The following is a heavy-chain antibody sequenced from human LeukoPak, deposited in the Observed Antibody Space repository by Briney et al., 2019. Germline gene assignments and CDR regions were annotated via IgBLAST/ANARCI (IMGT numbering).Heavy chain of an antibody. V-gene: IGHV1-69*04. CDR2: IIPILGIA. J-gene: IGHJ4*02. CDR1: GGTFSSYA. Sequence: ASVKVSCKASGGTFSSYAISWVRQAPGQGLEWMGRIIPILGIANYAQKFQGRVTITADKSTSTAYMELSSLRSENTAVYYCARESIIAYCGGDCYANLDYWGQGTLVTVSS. CDR3: ARESIIAYCGGDCYANLDY. D-gene: IGHD2-21*02.